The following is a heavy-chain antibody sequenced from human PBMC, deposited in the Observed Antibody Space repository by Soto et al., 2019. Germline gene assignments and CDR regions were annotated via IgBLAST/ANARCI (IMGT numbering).Heavy chain of an antibody. CDR2: INHLGSI. CDR1: GGSLSDYF. Sequence: SETLSLTCVVSGGSLSDYFWSWIRQPPGMALEWIGEINHLGSINYNPSLKSRVTMSVDTSKNQFSMKLNSVTAADTATYYCARGGISHWAYFYYMDVWDRGSTVTVSS. CDR3: ARGGISHWAYFYYMDV. V-gene: IGHV4-34*01. D-gene: IGHD2-21*01. J-gene: IGHJ6*03.